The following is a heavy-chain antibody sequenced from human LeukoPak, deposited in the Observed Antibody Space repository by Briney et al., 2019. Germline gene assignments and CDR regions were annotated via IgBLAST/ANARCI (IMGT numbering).Heavy chain of an antibody. D-gene: IGHD1-26*01. J-gene: IGHJ4*02. CDR1: GFTFSDYW. Sequence: GGSLRLSCAASGFTFSDYWMTWVRQVPGKGLEWVANVGRDGSGKNYGDSVEGRFTISRDNAKKSLDLEMNSLRVEDTALYYCAKVGTWELQRVFENWGQGTLVTVSS. CDR3: AKVGTWELQRVFEN. CDR2: VGRDGSGK. V-gene: IGHV3-7*01.